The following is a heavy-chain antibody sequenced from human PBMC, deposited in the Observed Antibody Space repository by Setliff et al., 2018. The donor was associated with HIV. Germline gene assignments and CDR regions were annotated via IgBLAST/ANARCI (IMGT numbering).Heavy chain of an antibody. Sequence: SETLSLTCTVSGGSIPSNIYYWGWIRQAPGKGLEWIGSVSHSGITFYNPSLKSRVTISVDTSENQFSLNLKSVTAADTAIYFCARRSIVGVTRGYYYYALDVWGQGTTVTVSS. CDR2: VSHSGIT. J-gene: IGHJ6*02. V-gene: IGHV4-39*01. CDR1: GGSIPSNIYY. CDR3: ARRSIVGVTRGYYYYALDV. D-gene: IGHD1-26*01.